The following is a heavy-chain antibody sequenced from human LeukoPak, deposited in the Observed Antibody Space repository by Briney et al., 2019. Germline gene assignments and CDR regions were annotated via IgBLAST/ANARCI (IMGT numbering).Heavy chain of an antibody. CDR3: ARDGSGSSMAV. CDR2: ISSSGSTI. D-gene: IGHD3-10*01. V-gene: IGHV3-48*02. CDR1: GFTFSSYS. Sequence: QPGGSLRLSCAGSGFTFSSYSMNWVRQAPGKGLEWISYISSSGSTIYYADSVKGRFTISRDNAKNSLYLQVNSLRDEDTAVYYCARDGSGSSMAVWGRGTLVTVSS. J-gene: IGHJ4*02.